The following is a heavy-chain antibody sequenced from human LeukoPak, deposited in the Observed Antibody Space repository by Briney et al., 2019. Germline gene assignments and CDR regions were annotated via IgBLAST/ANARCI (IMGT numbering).Heavy chain of an antibody. J-gene: IGHJ4*02. D-gene: IGHD1-26*01. CDR2: ISGSGGST. CDR3: AKDGSVGATPTDFDY. V-gene: IGHV3-23*01. Sequence: GGSLRLSCAASGFTFSSYAMSWVRQAPGKGLEWVSAISGSGGSTYYADSVKGRFTISRDNSKNTLYLQMNSLRAEDTAVYYCAKDGSVGATPTDFDYWGQGTLVTVPS. CDR1: GFTFSSYA.